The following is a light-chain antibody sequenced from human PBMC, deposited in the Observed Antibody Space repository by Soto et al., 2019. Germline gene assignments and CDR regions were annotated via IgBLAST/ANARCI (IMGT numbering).Light chain of an antibody. CDR3: SSYTGGNPSYV. Sequence: VLTHPPSASGSPGQSFTISCTGTSSDVGGYDYVSWYQQHPGKAPKLMIYEVTIRPSGVSDRFSGSKSGNTASLTVSGLQAEDEADYYCSSYTGGNPSYVFGTGTKVTVL. CDR1: SSDVGGYDY. CDR2: EVT. V-gene: IGLV2-8*01. J-gene: IGLJ1*01.